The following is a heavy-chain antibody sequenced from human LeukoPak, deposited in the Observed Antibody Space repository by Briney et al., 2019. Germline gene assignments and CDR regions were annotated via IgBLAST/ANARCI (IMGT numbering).Heavy chain of an antibody. CDR1: GFTFSSYS. Sequence: GGSLRLSCAASGFTFSSYSMNWVRQAPGKGLEWVSSISSSSSYIYYADSVKGRFTIPRDNAKNSLYLQMNSLRAEDTAVYYCARDRENYGDYDAFDIWGQGTMVTVSS. D-gene: IGHD4-17*01. CDR2: ISSSSSYI. V-gene: IGHV3-21*01. J-gene: IGHJ3*02. CDR3: ARDRENYGDYDAFDI.